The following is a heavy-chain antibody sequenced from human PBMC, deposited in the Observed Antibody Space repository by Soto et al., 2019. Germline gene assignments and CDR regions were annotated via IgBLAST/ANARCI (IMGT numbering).Heavy chain of an antibody. D-gene: IGHD2-15*01. V-gene: IGHV4-34*01. CDR3: ARSPRVVVAAELVY. CDR1: GGSFSGYY. Sequence: SETLSLTCAVYGGSFSGYYWSWIRQPPGKGLEWIGEINHSGSTNYNPSLKSRVTISVDTSKNQFSLKLSSVTAADTAVYYCARSPRVVVAAELVYWGQGTLVTVSS. CDR2: INHSGST. J-gene: IGHJ4*02.